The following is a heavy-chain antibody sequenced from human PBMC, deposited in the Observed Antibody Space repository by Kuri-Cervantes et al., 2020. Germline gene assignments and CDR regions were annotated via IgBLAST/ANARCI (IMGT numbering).Heavy chain of an antibody. Sequence: ASVKVSCKASGYTFTSYGITWVRQAPGQGLEWMGWINPNSGGTNYAQKFQGWVTMTRDTSISTAYMELSRLRSDDTAVYYCARGPSVGGYYSDSSGPPNIWGQGRMVTVSS. D-gene: IGHD3-22*01. V-gene: IGHV1-2*04. CDR2: INPNSGGT. CDR1: GYTFTSYG. J-gene: IGHJ3*02. CDR3: ARGPSVGGYYSDSSGPPNI.